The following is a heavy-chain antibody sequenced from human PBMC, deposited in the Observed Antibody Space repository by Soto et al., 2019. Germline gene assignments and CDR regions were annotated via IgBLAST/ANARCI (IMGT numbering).Heavy chain of an antibody. CDR3: ARDRWMSRANWFDP. CDR1: GGSIDSYY. Sequence: QVELQQSGPGLVKASETLSLSCTVFGGSIDSYYWSWIRQAPGKGLEWIGHISDSGTTNYNPSLGSRVTISVDTSRKLFPLKLSSVTAADTAVYFCARDRWMSRANWFDPWGPGTLVTVSS. J-gene: IGHJ5*02. D-gene: IGHD2-2*03. V-gene: IGHV4-59*12. CDR2: ISDSGTT.